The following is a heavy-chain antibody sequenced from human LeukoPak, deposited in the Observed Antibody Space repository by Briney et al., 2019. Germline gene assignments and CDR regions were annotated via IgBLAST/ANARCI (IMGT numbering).Heavy chain of an antibody. Sequence: PSETLSLTCAVSGGSISSGGYSWSWIRQPPGKGLEWIGYIYLSGRTYYNPSLKSRVTISVDRSKNHFSLKLSSVTAADTALYYCARSLTTSGWFDVWGQGTLVTVSS. CDR3: ARSLTTSGWFDV. J-gene: IGHJ5*02. D-gene: IGHD1-14*01. CDR1: GGSISSGGYS. CDR2: IYLSGRT. V-gene: IGHV4-30-2*01.